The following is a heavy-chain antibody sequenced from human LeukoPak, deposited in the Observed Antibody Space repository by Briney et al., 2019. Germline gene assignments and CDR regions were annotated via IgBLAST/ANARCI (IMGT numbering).Heavy chain of an antibody. CDR1: GFTFSTYA. J-gene: IGHJ5*02. CDR3: TKGDDYGANTRLPKYNWFDP. V-gene: IGHV3-30*02. CDR2: VRYDGNYK. Sequence: PGGSLRLSCAASGFTFSTYAMHWVRQAPGKGLEWVAFVRYDGNYKYYADSVKGRFTISRDNSKDTLHLQMNSLRTEDTAVYYCTKGDDYGANTRLPKYNWFDPWGQGTLVTVSS. D-gene: IGHD4-23*01.